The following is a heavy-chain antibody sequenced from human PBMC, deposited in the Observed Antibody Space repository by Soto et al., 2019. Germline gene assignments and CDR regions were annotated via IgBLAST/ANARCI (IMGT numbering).Heavy chain of an antibody. V-gene: IGHV3-74*01. CDR2: INSDGSST. CDR3: ARADCSSTSCYADAFDI. J-gene: IGHJ3*02. D-gene: IGHD2-2*01. Sequence: ASVKVSCAASGFTFSSYWMHWVRQAPGKGLVWVSRINSDGSSTSYADSVKGRFTISRDNAKNTLYLQMNSLRAEDTAVYYCARADCSSTSCYADAFDIWGQGTMVTVSS. CDR1: GFTFSSYW.